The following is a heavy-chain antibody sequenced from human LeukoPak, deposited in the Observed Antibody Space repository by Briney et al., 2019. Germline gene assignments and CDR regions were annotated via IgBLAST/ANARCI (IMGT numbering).Heavy chain of an antibody. CDR1: GFTFSHYG. V-gene: IGHV3-33*06. CDR2: IRNDGSNK. CDR3: AKDAQRGFDYSNSLEH. D-gene: IGHD4-11*01. Sequence: GRSLRLSCATSGFTFSHYGMHWVRQAPGKGLEWVAVIRNDGSNKYYGDSVKGRFTISRDNSKNTLYLQMNSLTVEDTAVYYCAKDAQRGFDYSNSLEHWGQGTLVTVSS. J-gene: IGHJ5*02.